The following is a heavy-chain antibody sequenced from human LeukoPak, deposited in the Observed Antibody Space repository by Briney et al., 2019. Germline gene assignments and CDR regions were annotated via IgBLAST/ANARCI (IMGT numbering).Heavy chain of an antibody. CDR1: GFTFSSYW. CDR3: AKDPWFGEFPSYYMDV. D-gene: IGHD3-10*01. CDR2: IKQDGSEK. V-gene: IGHV3-7*01. Sequence: PGGSLRLSCAASGFTFSSYWMSWVRQAPGKGLEWVANIKQDGSEKYYVDSVKGRFTISRDNAKNSLYLQMNSLRAEDTAVYYCAKDPWFGEFPSYYMDVWGKGTTVTVSS. J-gene: IGHJ6*03.